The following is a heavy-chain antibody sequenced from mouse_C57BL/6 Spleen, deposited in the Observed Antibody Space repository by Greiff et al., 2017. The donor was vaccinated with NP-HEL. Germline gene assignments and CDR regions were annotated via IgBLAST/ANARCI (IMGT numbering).Heavy chain of an antibody. CDR2: ISNGGGST. Sequence: VQLKESGGGLVQPGGSLKLSCAASGFTFSDYYMYWVRQTPEKRLEWVAYISNGGGSTYYPDTVKGRFTISRDNAKNTLYLQMSRLKSEDTAMYYCARRAMDYWGQRTSVTVSS. V-gene: IGHV5-12*01. CDR3: ARRAMDY. CDR1: GFTFSDYY. J-gene: IGHJ4*01.